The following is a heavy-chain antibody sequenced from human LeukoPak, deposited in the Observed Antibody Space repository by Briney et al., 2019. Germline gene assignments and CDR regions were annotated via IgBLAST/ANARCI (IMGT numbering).Heavy chain of an antibody. J-gene: IGHJ4*02. CDR1: GFTFSDYY. CDR2: ISSSGSTI. D-gene: IGHD3-16*01. V-gene: IGHV3-11*04. Sequence: GGSLRLSCAASGFTFSDYYMSWIRQAPGKGLEWVSYISSSGSTIYYADSVKGRFTISRDNAKNSLYLQMISLRAEDTAVYYCARDRDVRHYYFDYWGQGTLVTVSS. CDR3: ARDRDVRHYYFDY.